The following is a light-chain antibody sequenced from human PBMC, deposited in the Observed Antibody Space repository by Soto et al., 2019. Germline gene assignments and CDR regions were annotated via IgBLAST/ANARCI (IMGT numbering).Light chain of an antibody. Sequence: QSALTQPASVSGSPGQSITISCTGTSSVVGSFNLVSWYQQHPGKAPKLMIYGVSKRPSGVSNRFSGSKSGNTASLTISGLQADDEADYYCSSYAGMSTYVFGPGTKVTVL. J-gene: IGLJ1*01. V-gene: IGLV2-23*02. CDR3: SSYAGMSTYV. CDR2: GVS. CDR1: SSVVGSFNL.